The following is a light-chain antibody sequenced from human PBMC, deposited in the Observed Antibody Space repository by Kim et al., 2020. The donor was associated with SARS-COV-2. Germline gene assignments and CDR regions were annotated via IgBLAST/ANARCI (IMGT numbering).Light chain of an antibody. J-gene: IGKJ2*01. CDR3: QQDYNLPYLYT. V-gene: IGKV3D-7*01. CDR1: QSVSSSY. Sequence: PGERVTLSCRASQSVSSSYLTWYQQKPGQAPRLLIYGASTRATSIPARFSGSGSGTDFTLTISSLQPEDFAVYYCQQDYNLPYLYTFGQGTKLEI. CDR2: GAS.